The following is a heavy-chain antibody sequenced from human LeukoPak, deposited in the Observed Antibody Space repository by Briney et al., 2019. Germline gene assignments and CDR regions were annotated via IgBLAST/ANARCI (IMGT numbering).Heavy chain of an antibody. J-gene: IGHJ3*02. CDR3: ARHRLPRVYYDSSGYYHDASDI. CDR2: ISGYNGNT. V-gene: IGHV1-18*04. Sequence: ASVKVSCKASGYTFTGYYMHWVRQAPGQGLEWMGWISGYNGNTNYAQKLQGRVTMTTDTSTRTAYMELRSLRSDDTAMYYCARHRLPRVYYDSSGYYHDASDIWGQGTMVTVSS. D-gene: IGHD3-22*01. CDR1: GYTFTGYY.